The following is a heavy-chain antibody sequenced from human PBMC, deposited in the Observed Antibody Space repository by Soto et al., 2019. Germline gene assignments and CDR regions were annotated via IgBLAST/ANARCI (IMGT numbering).Heavy chain of an antibody. J-gene: IGHJ4*02. D-gene: IGHD6-19*01. CDR2: INQDGSEK. Sequence: EVQLVESGGGLVQPGGSLRLSCAASGFTFRSYWMSWVRQAPGKGLEWVANINQDGSEKYYVDSVKGRFTISRDNAKNSLYLQVYSLRAEDTAVYYCARDGVEAGLYLDNWGQGTLVTVSS. V-gene: IGHV3-7*01. CDR1: GFTFRSYW. CDR3: ARDGVEAGLYLDN.